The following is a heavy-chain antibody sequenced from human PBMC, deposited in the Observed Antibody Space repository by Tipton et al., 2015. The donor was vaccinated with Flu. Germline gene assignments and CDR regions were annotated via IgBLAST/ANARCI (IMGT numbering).Heavy chain of an antibody. J-gene: IGHJ6*02. CDR3: ARCFHYYVYYYGMDV. CDR1: GGSFSGYY. D-gene: IGHD3-22*01. V-gene: IGHV4-34*01. CDR2: INHSGST. Sequence: TLSLTCAVYGGSFSGYYWSWIRQPPGKGLEWIGEINHSGSTNYNPSLKSRVTISVDTSKNQFSLKLSSVTAADTAVYYRARCFHYYVYYYGMDVWGQGTTVTVSS.